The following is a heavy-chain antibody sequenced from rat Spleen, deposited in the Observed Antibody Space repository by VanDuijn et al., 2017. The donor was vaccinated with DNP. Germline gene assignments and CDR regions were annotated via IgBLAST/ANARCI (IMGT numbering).Heavy chain of an antibody. V-gene: IGHV5-31*01. CDR2: ITNTGGST. Sequence: EVQLVESGGGLVQPGRSLKLSCVASGFTFNNYWMTWIRQAPGKGLEWVASITNTGGSTYYPDSVKGRFTISRDNAKSTLYLQMNSLRSEDTATYFCTRDFFRDEVMDAWGQGASVTVSS. J-gene: IGHJ4*01. CDR3: TRDFFRDEVMDA. CDR1: GFTFNNYW. D-gene: IGHD1-3*01.